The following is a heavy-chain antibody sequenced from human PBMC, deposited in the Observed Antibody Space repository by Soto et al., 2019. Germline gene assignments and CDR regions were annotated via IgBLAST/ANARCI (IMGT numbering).Heavy chain of an antibody. V-gene: IGHV3-23*01. D-gene: IGHD3-16*02. CDR1: GFTFSSYA. J-gene: IGHJ4*02. Sequence: SLRLSCAASGFTFSSYAMSWVRQAPGKGLEWVSAISGSGGSTYYTDSVKGRFTISRDNSKNTLNLQMNSLRAEDTAVYYCAKNTVRLGELSLPAAIDYWGQGTLVTVSS. CDR2: ISGSGGST. CDR3: AKNTVRLGELSLPAAIDY.